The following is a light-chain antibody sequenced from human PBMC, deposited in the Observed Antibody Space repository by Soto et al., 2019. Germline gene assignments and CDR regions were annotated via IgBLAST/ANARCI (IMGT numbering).Light chain of an antibody. V-gene: IGKV3-15*01. Sequence: EIVLTQSPGALSLSPGEGGTLFCSASHRVSSYLAWYQQKPGQAPRLLIYGVSTRANGVPARFSGSGSGTVFTLTISSLQSEDFAVYYCQQYNNWPLTFGGGTKVDIK. CDR2: GVS. CDR3: QQYNNWPLT. J-gene: IGKJ4*01. CDR1: HRVSSY.